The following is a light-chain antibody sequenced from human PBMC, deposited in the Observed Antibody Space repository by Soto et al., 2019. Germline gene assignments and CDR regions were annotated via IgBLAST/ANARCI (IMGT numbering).Light chain of an antibody. CDR1: QSVSSY. Sequence: EIVLTQSPDTLSLSPGERATLSCRASQSVSSYFAWYQQKPGQAPRLLIYDASHRATGIPARFSGSGSGTXXXXXXXXXEADDFAIYYCQQRANWPVTFGQGTRVDIK. V-gene: IGKV3-11*01. CDR2: DAS. J-gene: IGKJ1*01. CDR3: QQRANWPVT.